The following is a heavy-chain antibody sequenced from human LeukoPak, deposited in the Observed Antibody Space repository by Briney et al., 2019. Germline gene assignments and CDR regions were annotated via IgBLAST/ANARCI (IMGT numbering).Heavy chain of an antibody. Sequence: PGGSLRLSCAASGFTFSDYYMSWIRQAPGKGLEWVSSISSSSSYIYYADSVKGRFTISRDNAKNSLYLQMNSLRAEDTAVYYCARGADPYDAFDIWGQGTMVTVSS. V-gene: IGHV3-11*06. J-gene: IGHJ3*02. CDR3: ARGADPYDAFDI. CDR2: ISSSSSYI. CDR1: GFTFSDYY. D-gene: IGHD3-16*01.